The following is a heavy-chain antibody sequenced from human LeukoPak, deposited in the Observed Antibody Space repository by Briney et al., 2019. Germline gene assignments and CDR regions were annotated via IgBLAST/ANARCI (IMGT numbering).Heavy chain of an antibody. Sequence: GESLQISCKGSGYSFTSYWIGWVRPMTGKGPEWMGIIYPGDSDIRYSVSVQGHVSISADKSISTADLQGSSLKASDTAMYYCARVAAAVEIYFDYWGQGTLVTVSS. CDR3: ARVAAAVEIYFDY. CDR2: IYPGDSDI. D-gene: IGHD6-13*01. V-gene: IGHV5-51*01. J-gene: IGHJ4*02. CDR1: GYSFTSYW.